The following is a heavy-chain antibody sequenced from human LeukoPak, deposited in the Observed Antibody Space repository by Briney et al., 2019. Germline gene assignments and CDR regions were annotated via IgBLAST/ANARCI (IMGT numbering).Heavy chain of an antibody. D-gene: IGHD2-15*01. Sequence: GPSLQLSCAASEFTVSNIYMGWARQAPGKGVEWVSVVYSGGFTFYADSVTGRFTICRDNAKNSPYPQMNSLRADDTAVYYCARAPLGCSGGSCYTPYYYYMDVWGKGTTVTISS. V-gene: IGHV3-66*01. CDR2: VYSGGFT. J-gene: IGHJ6*03. CDR3: ARAPLGCSGGSCYTPYYYYMDV. CDR1: EFTVSNIY.